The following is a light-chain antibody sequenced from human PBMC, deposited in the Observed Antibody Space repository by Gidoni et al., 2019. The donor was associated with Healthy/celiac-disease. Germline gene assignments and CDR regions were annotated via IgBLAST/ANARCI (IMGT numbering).Light chain of an antibody. CDR1: QDISNY. CDR2: DAS. V-gene: IGKV1-33*01. Sequence: DIQMTQSPSSLSASVGDRSTLTCQASQDISNYLNWYQQKPGKAPKLLIYDASNLETGVPSRFSGSGSGTDFTFTISSLQPEDIATYYCQQYDNLPLTFGGXTKVEIK. CDR3: QQYDNLPLT. J-gene: IGKJ4*01.